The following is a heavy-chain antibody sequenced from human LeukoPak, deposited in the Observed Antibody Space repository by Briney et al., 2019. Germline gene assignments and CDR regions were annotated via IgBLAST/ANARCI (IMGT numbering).Heavy chain of an antibody. V-gene: IGHV4-39*01. J-gene: IGHJ5*02. CDR2: VYFAGST. CDR3: ARGGYSSRWYSWFDT. Sequence: SETLSLTCTVSGGSISSGGYYWSWIRQPPGKGLEWIGSVYFAGSTYYNPSLKSRVTISVDTPKNQFSLKPSSVTAADTAVYYCARGGYSSRWYSWFDTWGQGTLVTVSS. CDR1: GGSISSGGYY. D-gene: IGHD6-13*01.